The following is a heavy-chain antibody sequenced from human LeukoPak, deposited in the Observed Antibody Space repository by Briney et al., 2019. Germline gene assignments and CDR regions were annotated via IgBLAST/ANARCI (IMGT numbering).Heavy chain of an antibody. J-gene: IGHJ4*02. CDR1: GFTFSRYS. CDR2: ISSSSTYI. D-gene: IGHD4-17*01. CDR3: ARDYYGDSYFEE. Sequence: KTGGSLRLSCAASGFTFSRYSMNWVRQAPGKGLEWVSYISSSSTYIYYADSVKGRFTVSRDNAQNSLYLQLNSLRVEDTALYYCARDYYGDSYFEEWGQGTLVPVSS. V-gene: IGHV3-21*01.